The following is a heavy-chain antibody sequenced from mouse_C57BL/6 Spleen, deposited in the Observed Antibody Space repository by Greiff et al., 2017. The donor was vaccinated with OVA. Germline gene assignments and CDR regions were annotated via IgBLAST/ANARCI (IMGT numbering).Heavy chain of an antibody. J-gene: IGHJ4*01. CDR1: GYAFTNYL. V-gene: IGHV1-54*01. CDR3: ARWGDPAMDY. Sequence: QVQLQQSGAELVRPGTSVKVSCKASGYAFTNYLIEWVKQRPGQGLEWIGVINPGSGGTNYNEKFKGKATLTADKSSSTAYMQLSSLTSEDSAVYFCARWGDPAMDYWGQGTSVTVSS. CDR2: INPGSGGT.